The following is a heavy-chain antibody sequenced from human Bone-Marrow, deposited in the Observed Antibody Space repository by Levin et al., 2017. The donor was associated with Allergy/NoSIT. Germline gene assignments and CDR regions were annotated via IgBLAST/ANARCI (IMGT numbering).Heavy chain of an antibody. CDR2: IIPVFNKA. J-gene: IGHJ3*01. D-gene: IGHD2-2*01. Sequence: GASVKVSCKASGGTFNSHAVSWVRQAPGLGLEWVGGIIPVFNKANSAQKFQGRVSITADKSTNTVYMELGTLTSEDTAVYYCARGRVDHLGYCGTTTCPEGFDVWGQGAMVTVSS. CDR1: GGTFNSHA. V-gene: IGHV1-69*06. CDR3: ARGRVDHLGYCGTTTCPEGFDV.